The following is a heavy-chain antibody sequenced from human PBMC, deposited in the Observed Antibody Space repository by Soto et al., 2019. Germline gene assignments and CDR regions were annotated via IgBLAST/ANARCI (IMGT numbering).Heavy chain of an antibody. CDR1: GGTFSSYA. V-gene: IGHV1-69*13. J-gene: IGHJ6*02. D-gene: IGHD2-2*01. CDR3: ARDIVVVPNYYYVMDV. Sequence: ASVKVSCKASGGTFSSYAISWVRQAPGQGLEWMGGIIPIFGTANYAQKFQGRVTITADESTSTAYMELSSLRSEDTAVYYCARDIVVVPNYYYVMDVWGQGTSVTVSS. CDR2: IIPIFGTA.